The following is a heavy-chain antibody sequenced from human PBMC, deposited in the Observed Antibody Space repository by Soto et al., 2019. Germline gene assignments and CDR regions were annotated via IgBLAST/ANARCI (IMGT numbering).Heavy chain of an antibody. J-gene: IGHJ6*02. CDR2: IYYSGST. CDR3: ARGWREGYYYYGMDV. CDR1: GGSISSYY. V-gene: IGHV4-59*01. Sequence: QVQLQESGPGLVKPSETLSLTCTVSGGSISSYYWSRIRQPPGKGLEWIGYIYYSGSTNYNPSLKSRVTISVDTSKNQFSLKLSSVTAADTAVYYCARGWREGYYYYGMDVWGQGTTVTVSS. D-gene: IGHD1-26*01.